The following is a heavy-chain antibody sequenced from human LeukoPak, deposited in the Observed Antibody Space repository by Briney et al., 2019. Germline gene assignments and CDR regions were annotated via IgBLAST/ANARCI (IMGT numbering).Heavy chain of an antibody. D-gene: IGHD1-7*01. CDR1: GFTFSNYW. V-gene: IGHV3-7*04. J-gene: IGHJ4*02. CDR2: IKQDGSEK. CDR3: ARGYGTYGY. Sequence: PAGGSLRLSCAASGFTFSNYWMSWVRQAPGKGLEWVANIKQDGSEKDRVDSVKGRFTISRDNAKNSLYLQMNSLRAEDTAVYYCARGYGTYGYWGQGTLVTVSS.